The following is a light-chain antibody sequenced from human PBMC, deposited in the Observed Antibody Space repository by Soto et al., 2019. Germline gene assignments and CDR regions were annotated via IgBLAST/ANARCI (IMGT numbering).Light chain of an antibody. CDR1: QSVSNNY. V-gene: IGKV3-20*01. Sequence: IVLTQSPATLSLSPGEGATRSCRASQSVSNNYLAWYQQKPGQAPRLLIYGASNRATGIPDRFSGSGSGTDFTPTISRLEPEDFAVYYCQQYGSSGTFGQGTKVDIK. J-gene: IGKJ1*01. CDR3: QQYGSSGT. CDR2: GAS.